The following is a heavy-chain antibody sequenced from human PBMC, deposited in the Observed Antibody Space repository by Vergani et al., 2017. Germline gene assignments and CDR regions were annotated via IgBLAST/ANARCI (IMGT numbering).Heavy chain of an antibody. CDR1: GFTFSNSA. J-gene: IGHJ4*01. V-gene: IGHV3-23*01. D-gene: IGHD2-2*02. CDR2: IRGPGLST. CDR3: VXEKIYLGSYFFDS. Sequence: EVHLLESGGGLVQSGGSLRLSCAASGFTFSNSAVSWVRQAPGRGLAWVSSIRGPGLSTYYADSVKGRFSISRDNSKNTVFLQMHSLRAEDTAIYYCVXEKIYLGSYFFDSCVHGSLVTVSS.